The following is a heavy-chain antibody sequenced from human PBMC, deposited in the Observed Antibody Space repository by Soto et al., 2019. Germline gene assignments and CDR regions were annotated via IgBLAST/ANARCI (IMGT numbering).Heavy chain of an antibody. CDR1: GFTFDDYT. Sequence: GGSLRLSCAASGFTFDDYTMHWVRQAPGKGLEWVSLISWDGGSTYYADSVKGRFTISRDNSKNSLYLQMNSLRTEDTALYYCAKDGNWELAGLFDYWGQGTLVTVSS. J-gene: IGHJ4*02. V-gene: IGHV3-43*01. CDR3: AKDGNWELAGLFDY. CDR2: ISWDGGST. D-gene: IGHD1-26*01.